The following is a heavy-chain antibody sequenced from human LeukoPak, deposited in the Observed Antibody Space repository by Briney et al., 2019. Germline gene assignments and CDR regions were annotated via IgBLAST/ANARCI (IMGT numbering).Heavy chain of an antibody. D-gene: IGHD3-3*01. CDR2: IKQDGSEK. Sequence: GGSLRLSCAASGFTFSSYWMSWVRQAPGKGLEWVANIKQDGSEKYYVDSVKGRFTISRDNAKNSLYLQMNSLRAEDMALYYCAKSGSGDFWSGPYFDYWGQGTLVTVSS. V-gene: IGHV3-7*03. CDR1: GFTFSSYW. J-gene: IGHJ4*02. CDR3: AKSGSGDFWSGPYFDY.